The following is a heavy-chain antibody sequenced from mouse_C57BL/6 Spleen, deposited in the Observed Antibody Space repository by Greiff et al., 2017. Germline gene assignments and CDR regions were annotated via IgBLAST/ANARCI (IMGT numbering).Heavy chain of an antibody. CDR3: ARPTAQATYYAMDY. Sequence: VQLQQSGAELVRPGASVKLSCKASGYTFTDYYINWVKQRPGQGLEWIARIYPGSGNTYYNEKFKGKATLTAEKSSSTAYMQLSSLTSEDSAVYFCARPTAQATYYAMDYWGQGTSVTVSS. J-gene: IGHJ4*01. CDR2: IYPGSGNT. V-gene: IGHV1-76*01. D-gene: IGHD3-2*02. CDR1: GYTFTDYY.